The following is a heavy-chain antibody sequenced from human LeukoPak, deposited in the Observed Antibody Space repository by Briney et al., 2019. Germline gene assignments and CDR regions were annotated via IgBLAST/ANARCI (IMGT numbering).Heavy chain of an antibody. CDR2: IYYSGST. CDR1: GGSISSSSYY. V-gene: IGHV4-39*07. D-gene: IGHD1-26*01. J-gene: IGHJ3*02. CDR3: ARASGSYYYDAFDI. Sequence: SETLSLTCTVSGGSISSSSYYWGWLRQPPGMGLEWIGSIYYSGSTYYNPSLKSRVTISVYTSKNQFSLKLSSVTDADTAVYYCARASGSYYYDAFDIWAKGQWSPSLQ.